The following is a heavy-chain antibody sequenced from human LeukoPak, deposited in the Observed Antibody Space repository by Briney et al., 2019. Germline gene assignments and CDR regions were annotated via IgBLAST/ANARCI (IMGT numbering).Heavy chain of an antibody. V-gene: IGHV1-18*01. D-gene: IGHD6-19*01. CDR2: ISAYNGNT. CDR1: GCTFTSCG. CDR3: AREGSSGWYSDYYYYGMDV. Sequence: ASVKVSCKASGCTFTSCGITWVRQAPGQGLEWMGWISAYNGNTHYAQKFQGRVTMTTDTSTTTAYMELRSLRSDDTAVYYCAREGSSGWYSDYYYYGMDVWGQGTTVTVSS. J-gene: IGHJ6*02.